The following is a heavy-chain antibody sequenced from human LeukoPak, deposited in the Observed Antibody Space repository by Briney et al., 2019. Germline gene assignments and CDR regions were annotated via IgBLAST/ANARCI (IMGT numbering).Heavy chain of an antibody. J-gene: IGHJ4*02. Sequence: GGTLRLSCAASGFTFSSYGMSWVRQAPGKGLEWVSAISGSGGSTYYADSVKGRFTISRDNSKSTLYLQMNSLRAEDTAVYFCARAGYCSRGTCYSGDWWGQGTLVTVSS. CDR3: ARAGYCSRGTCYSGDW. D-gene: IGHD2-15*01. CDR2: ISGSGGST. CDR1: GFTFSSYG. V-gene: IGHV3-23*01.